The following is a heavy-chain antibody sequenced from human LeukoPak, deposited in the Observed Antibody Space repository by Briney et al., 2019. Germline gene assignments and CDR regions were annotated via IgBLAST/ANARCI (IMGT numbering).Heavy chain of an antibody. Sequence: SETLSLTCTVSGGSISSYYWSWIRQPPGKGLEWIGYIYYSGSTYYNPSLKSRVTISVDTSKNQFSLKLSSVTAADTAVYYCAGGSTGTTPYFDYWGQGTLVTVSS. J-gene: IGHJ4*02. CDR1: GGSISSYY. CDR2: IYYSGST. V-gene: IGHV4-59*08. CDR3: AGGSTGTTPYFDY. D-gene: IGHD1-7*01.